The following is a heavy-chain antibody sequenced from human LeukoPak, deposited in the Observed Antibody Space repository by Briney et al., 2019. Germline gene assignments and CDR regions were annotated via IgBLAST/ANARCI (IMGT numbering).Heavy chain of an antibody. D-gene: IGHD3-10*01. CDR1: GFTFSSYS. CDR2: ISSSSSTV. J-gene: IGHJ4*02. CDR3: ARAQTYYGSGSYLY. Sequence: GGSLRLSCAASGFTFSSYSMNWVRQAPGKGLEWVSYISSSSSTVYYADSLKGRFTISRDNAKNSLYLQMNSLRDEDTAVYYCARAQTYYGSGSYLYWGQGTLVTVSS. V-gene: IGHV3-48*02.